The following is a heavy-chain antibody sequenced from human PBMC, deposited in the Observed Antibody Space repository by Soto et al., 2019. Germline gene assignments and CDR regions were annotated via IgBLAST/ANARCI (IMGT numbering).Heavy chain of an antibody. V-gene: IGHV3-30-3*01. D-gene: IGHD6-13*01. CDR2: ISYDGSNK. CDR3: ARDRGQQLVGRWFDP. CDR1: GFTFSSYA. Sequence: QVQLVESGGGVVQPGRSLRLSCAASGFTFSSYAMHWVRQAPGKGLEWVAVISYDGSNKYYADSVKGRFTISRDNSKNTLYLQMNSLRAEDTAVYYCARDRGQQLVGRWFDPWGQGTLVTVSS. J-gene: IGHJ5*02.